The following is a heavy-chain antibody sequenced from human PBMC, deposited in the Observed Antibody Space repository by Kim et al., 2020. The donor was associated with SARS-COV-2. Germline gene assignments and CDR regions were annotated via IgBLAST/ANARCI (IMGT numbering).Heavy chain of an antibody. CDR2: INGDGSTT. CDR1: GFTFNSHC. D-gene: IGHD6-19*01. J-gene: IGHJ4*02. Sequence: GGSLRLSCAASGFTFNSHCMHWVRQAPGKGLVWVSRINGDGSTTSYADSVKGRFTISRDNAKNTLYLQMNSLRAEDTAVYYCARRQFTSGWYYFDSWGQG. CDR3: ARRQFTSGWYYFDS. V-gene: IGHV3-74*01.